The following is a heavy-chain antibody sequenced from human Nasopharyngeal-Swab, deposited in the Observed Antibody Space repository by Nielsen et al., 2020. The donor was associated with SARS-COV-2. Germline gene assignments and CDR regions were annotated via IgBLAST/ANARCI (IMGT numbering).Heavy chain of an antibody. CDR2: ISYRGTT. D-gene: IGHD3-3*01. CDR3: ARAIKIFGAVVGSFDP. CDR1: GYSISSGYY. Sequence: SETLSLTCTVSGYSISSGYYWGWIRQPPEKGLEWIGRISYRGTTYYNPSLKSRVTISLDTSKNQFSLKLNSLTAADTAVYFCARAIKIFGAVVGSFDPWGQGTLVTVSS. J-gene: IGHJ5*02. V-gene: IGHV4-38-2*02.